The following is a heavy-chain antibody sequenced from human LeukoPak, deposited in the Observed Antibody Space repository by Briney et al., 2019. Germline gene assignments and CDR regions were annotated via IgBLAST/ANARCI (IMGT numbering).Heavy chain of an antibody. CDR3: ARESTIFGVVIILFDY. D-gene: IGHD3-3*01. J-gene: IGHJ4*02. V-gene: IGHV1-2*06. CDR1: GYTFTGYY. Sequence: ASVKVSCKASGYTFTGYYMHLVRQAPGQGLEWMGRINPNSGGTNYAQKFQGRVTMTRDTSISTAYMELSRLRSDDTAVYYCARESTIFGVVIILFDYWGQGTLVTVSS. CDR2: INPNSGGT.